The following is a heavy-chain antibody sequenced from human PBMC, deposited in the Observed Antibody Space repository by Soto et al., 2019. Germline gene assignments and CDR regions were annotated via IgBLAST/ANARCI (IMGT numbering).Heavy chain of an antibody. V-gene: IGHV4-34*12. J-gene: IGHJ4*02. CDR1: GGSLSGYY. Sequence: QVQLQQWGAGLLKPSETLSLTCAVYGGSLSGYYWSWIRQPPGKALEWIGEFIHSGNSSYNPSLKSRATISVDTSKNQLFLNLSSVTAADTAMYYCARHHVRGRTILGAAEFWGQGTLVTVSS. CDR2: FIHSGNS. CDR3: ARHHVRGRTILGAAEF. D-gene: IGHD1-26*01.